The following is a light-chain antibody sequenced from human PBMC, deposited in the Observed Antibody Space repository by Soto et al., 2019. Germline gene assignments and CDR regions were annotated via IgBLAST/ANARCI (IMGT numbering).Light chain of an antibody. V-gene: IGKV3-15*01. CDR3: QQYNTRRSIS. CDR2: DTS. Sequence: DIVVTQYTATLSASPGERATLSCRSSQSVSSNLAWYQQKPGQAPSLLIYDTSTRAAGTPARFTGSGSGTDFTLTICSLQSEDFAVYSCQQYNTRRSISFGQGTRLEI. J-gene: IGKJ5*01. CDR1: QSVSSN.